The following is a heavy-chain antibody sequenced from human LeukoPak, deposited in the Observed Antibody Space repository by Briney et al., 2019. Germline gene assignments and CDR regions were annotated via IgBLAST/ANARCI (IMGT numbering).Heavy chain of an antibody. CDR3: AHLTVTTVYGLFDY. CDR1: GFSLSTSGVG. Sequence: SGPTLVKPTQTLTLTCTFSGFSLSTSGVGVGWIRQPPGKALEWLALIYWDDDKRYSPSLKSRLTITKDTSKNQVVLTMTNMDPVDTATYYCAHLTVTTVYGLFDYWGQGTLVTVSS. CDR2: IYWDDDK. D-gene: IGHD4-17*01. J-gene: IGHJ4*02. V-gene: IGHV2-5*02.